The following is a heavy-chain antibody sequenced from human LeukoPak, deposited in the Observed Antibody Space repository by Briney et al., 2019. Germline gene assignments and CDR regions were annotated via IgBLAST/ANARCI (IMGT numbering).Heavy chain of an antibody. CDR1: GCTFSSYA. Sequence: ASVKVSCKASGCTFSSYAISWVRQAPGQGLEWMGGIIPIFGTANYAQKFQGRVTITTDESTSTAYMELSSLRSEDTAVYYCARAYCSSTSCYRGYYFDYWGQGTLVTVSS. V-gene: IGHV1-69*05. CDR2: IIPIFGTA. D-gene: IGHD2-2*02. CDR3: ARAYCSSTSCYRGYYFDY. J-gene: IGHJ4*02.